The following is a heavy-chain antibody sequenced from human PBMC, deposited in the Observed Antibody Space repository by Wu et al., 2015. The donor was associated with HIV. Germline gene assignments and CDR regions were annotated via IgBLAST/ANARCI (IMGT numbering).Heavy chain of an antibody. CDR2: IIPMFKIP. D-gene: IGHD6-13*01. J-gene: IGHJ6*02. V-gene: IGHV1-69*12. CDR3: ARRNSSLVGTVYQYYGMDV. Sequence: QVQLEQSGAEMKKPGSSLKVSCKASGGTFSNYGISWLRQAPGQGPEWIGGIIPMFKIPNYARGFRGRVTITADESTSTVHLELRGLRSGDTAVYYCARRNSSLVGTVYQYYGMDVWGQGTTVTVPS. CDR1: GGTFSNYG.